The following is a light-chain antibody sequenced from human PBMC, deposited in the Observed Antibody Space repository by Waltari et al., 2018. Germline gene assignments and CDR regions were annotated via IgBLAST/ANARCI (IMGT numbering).Light chain of an antibody. CDR1: SSDVGGYNY. CDR2: DVS. J-gene: IGLJ2*01. V-gene: IGLV2-14*03. Sequence: QSALTQPASVSGSPGQSITISCTGTSSDVGGYNYVYWYQQHPGKAPKFIIYDVSDRPSGVSNRFSGSKSGNTASLTISGLQAEDEADYYCTSYSTTTTLVFGGGTKVAVL. CDR3: TSYSTTTTLV.